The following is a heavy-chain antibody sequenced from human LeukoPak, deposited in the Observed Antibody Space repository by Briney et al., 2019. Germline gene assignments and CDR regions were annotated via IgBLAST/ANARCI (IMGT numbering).Heavy chain of an antibody. CDR1: GFTFDDYA. V-gene: IGHV3-9*01. CDR2: ISWNSGSI. Sequence: GGSLRLSCAASGFTFDDYAMHWVRQAPGKGLEWVSGISWNSGSIGYADSVKGRFTISRDNAKNSLYLQMNSLRAEDTAVYYCAKVGTYDFWSGPDYWGQGTLVTVSS. D-gene: IGHD3-3*01. CDR3: AKVGTYDFWSGPDY. J-gene: IGHJ4*02.